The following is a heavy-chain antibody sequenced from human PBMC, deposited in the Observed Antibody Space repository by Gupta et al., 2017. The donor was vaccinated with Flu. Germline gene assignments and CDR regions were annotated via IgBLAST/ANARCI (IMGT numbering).Heavy chain of an antibody. CDR3: AWDLATAEP. CDR2: VSADNRKT. J-gene: IGHJ5*02. V-gene: IGHV1-18*01. D-gene: IGHD6-13*01. Sequence: INWVRQAPGQGLEWMGWVSADNRKTVYAQKFLGRVTMTTDTFTNTAYMELGSLRSDDTAVYYCAWDLATAEPWGQGTLVTVSS.